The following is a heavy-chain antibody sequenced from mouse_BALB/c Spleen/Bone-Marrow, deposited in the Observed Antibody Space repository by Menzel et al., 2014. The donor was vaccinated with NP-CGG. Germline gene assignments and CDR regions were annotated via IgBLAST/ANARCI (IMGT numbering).Heavy chain of an antibody. CDR2: IRNKAYGYTT. Sequence: VQLKESGGGLVQPGGSLRLSCATSGFTFTDYYMNWVRQPPGKALEWLAFIRNKAYGYTTEYSASVKGRFTISRDNSQNILYLQMNTLRAEDSATYYCARDMGGLLFDSWGQSTTLSVSS. V-gene: IGHV7-3*02. J-gene: IGHJ2*01. CDR3: ARDMGGLLFDS. D-gene: IGHD1-1*01. CDR1: GFTFTDYY.